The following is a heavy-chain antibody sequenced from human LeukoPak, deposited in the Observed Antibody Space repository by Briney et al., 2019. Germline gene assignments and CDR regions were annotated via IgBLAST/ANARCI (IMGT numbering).Heavy chain of an antibody. D-gene: IGHD3-10*02. CDR3: AELGITMIGGV. Sequence: PGGSLRLSCAASGFTFSSYSMNWVRQAPGKGLEWVSCISSSSRYIYYADSVKGRFTISRDNAKNSLNLQMNSLRAEDTAVYYCAELGITMIGGVWGKGTTVTISS. J-gene: IGHJ6*04. CDR2: ISSSSRYI. V-gene: IGHV3-21*01. CDR1: GFTFSSYS.